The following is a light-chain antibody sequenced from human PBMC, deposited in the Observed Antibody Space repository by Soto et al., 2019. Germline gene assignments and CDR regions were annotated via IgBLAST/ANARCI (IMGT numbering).Light chain of an antibody. CDR2: DAS. CDR3: QQYSSMLS. J-gene: IGKJ4*01. CDR1: HDGSGN. Sequence: DIQMTQSPSSLSASVGDRVTIACQSSHDGSGNLNWFQQKPGEAPKLLIYDASNLERGVASRFSGSGAGTDVTLTISSLQPEDVATYYCQQYSSMLSFGGGTE. V-gene: IGKV1-33*01.